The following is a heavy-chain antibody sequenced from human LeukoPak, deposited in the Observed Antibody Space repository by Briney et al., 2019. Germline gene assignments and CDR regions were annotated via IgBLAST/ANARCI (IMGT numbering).Heavy chain of an antibody. Sequence: ASVNVSCKASGGTFSSYAISWVRQAPGQGLEWMGRIIPILGIANYAQKFQGRVTITADKSTSTAYMELSSLRSEDTAVYYCARLLDIVEPLWGQGTLVTVSS. V-gene: IGHV1-69*04. CDR2: IIPILGIA. J-gene: IGHJ4*02. D-gene: IGHD2-2*03. CDR3: ARLLDIVEPL. CDR1: GGTFSSYA.